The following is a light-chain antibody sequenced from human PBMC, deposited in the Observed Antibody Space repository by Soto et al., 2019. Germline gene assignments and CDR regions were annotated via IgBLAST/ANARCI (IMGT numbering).Light chain of an antibody. CDR1: QDIRTS. V-gene: IGKV1-33*01. CDR3: QHYPNPPPFT. Sequence: DIQMTQSPSSLSAAVGARVSITCQASQDIRTSLSWFQQKPGRAPKLLIYGASYLETGVPSRFRGSGSGTDFTFTISSLQPEDIATYYCQHYPNPPPFTFGPGTRVDV. CDR2: GAS. J-gene: IGKJ3*01.